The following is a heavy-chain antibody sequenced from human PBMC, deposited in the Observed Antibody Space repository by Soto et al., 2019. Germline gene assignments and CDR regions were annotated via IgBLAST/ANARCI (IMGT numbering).Heavy chain of an antibody. Sequence: LSLTCTVSGGSISSGDYYWSWIRQPPGKGLEWIGYIYYSGSTYYNPSLKSRVTISVDTSKNQFSLKLSSVTAADTAVYYCARGPTVWGSYRSFDYWGQGTLVTVST. J-gene: IGHJ4*02. CDR2: IYYSGST. CDR1: GGSISSGDYY. D-gene: IGHD3-16*02. CDR3: ARGPTVWGSYRSFDY. V-gene: IGHV4-30-4*01.